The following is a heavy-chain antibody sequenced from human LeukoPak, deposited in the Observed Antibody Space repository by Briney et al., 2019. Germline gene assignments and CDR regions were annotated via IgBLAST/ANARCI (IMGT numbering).Heavy chain of an antibody. CDR2: IYYSGST. Sequence: SETLSLTCTVSGGSISSSSYYWGWIRQPPGKGLEWIGSIYYSGSTNYNPSLKSRVTISVDTSKNQFSLKLSSVTAADTAVYYCARQYSSGWSDFDYWGQGTLVTVSS. J-gene: IGHJ4*02. D-gene: IGHD6-19*01. CDR1: GGSISSSSYY. V-gene: IGHV4-39*07. CDR3: ARQYSSGWSDFDY.